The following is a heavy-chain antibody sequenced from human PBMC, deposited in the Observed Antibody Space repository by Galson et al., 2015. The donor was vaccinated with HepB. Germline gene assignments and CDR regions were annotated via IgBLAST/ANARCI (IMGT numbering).Heavy chain of an antibody. D-gene: IGHD3-3*01. CDR3: AREPVAGGVLRFLEPEAGDPPFDY. V-gene: IGHV1-69*04. CDR1: GGTFSSYA. Sequence: SVKVSCKASGGTFSSYAISWVRQAPGQGLEWMGRIIPILDIANYAQKFQGRVTITADKSTSTAYMELSSLRSEDTAVYYCAREPVAGGVLRFLEPEAGDPPFDYWGQGTLVTVSS. CDR2: IIPILDIA. J-gene: IGHJ4*02.